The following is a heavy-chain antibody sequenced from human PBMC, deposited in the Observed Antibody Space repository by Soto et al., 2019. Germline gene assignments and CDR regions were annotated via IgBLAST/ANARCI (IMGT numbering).Heavy chain of an antibody. CDR1: GFTVSSNY. Sequence: GALRLSCAASGFTVSSNYMSWVRQAPGKGLEWVSVIYSGGSTYYADSVKGRFTISRDNSKNTLYLQMNSLRAEDTAVYYCASSLSGSASGTFDYWGQGTLVTVSS. CDR2: IYSGGST. CDR3: ASSLSGSASGTFDY. D-gene: IGHD3-16*02. V-gene: IGHV3-53*01. J-gene: IGHJ4*02.